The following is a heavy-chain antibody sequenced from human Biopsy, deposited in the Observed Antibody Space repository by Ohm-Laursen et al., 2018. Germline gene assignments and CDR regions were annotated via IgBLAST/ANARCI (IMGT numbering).Heavy chain of an antibody. CDR3: ARSVGIMAAPIDY. J-gene: IGHJ4*02. V-gene: IGHV3-11*01. CDR2: INSVGTI. D-gene: IGHD3-16*01. Sequence: SLRLSCTASGFIFSDYYMSWIRQAPGKGLKWVSNINSVGTIYYADSVRGRFTISRDNAKNSLYLQMNSLRVEDTAVYYCARSVGIMAAPIDYWGQGTLVTVSS. CDR1: GFIFSDYY.